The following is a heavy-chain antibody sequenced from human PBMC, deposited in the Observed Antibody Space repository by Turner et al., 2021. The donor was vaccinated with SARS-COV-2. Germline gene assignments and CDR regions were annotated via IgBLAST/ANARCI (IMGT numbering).Heavy chain of an antibody. CDR3: AKPLLHDYYFYNMDV. J-gene: IGHJ6*03. Sequence: EAQLLESGGGLLQHGGSLRISCAASGFTFSSYAMCWVRQGPGKGLEWVSGISGIGTITYYADSVKGRFTISRDNSKNTLYLQMNSLRAEDTAVYYCAKPLLHDYYFYNMDVWGKGTTVTVSS. CDR1: GFTFSSYA. D-gene: IGHD2-15*01. V-gene: IGHV3-23*01. CDR2: ISGIGTIT.